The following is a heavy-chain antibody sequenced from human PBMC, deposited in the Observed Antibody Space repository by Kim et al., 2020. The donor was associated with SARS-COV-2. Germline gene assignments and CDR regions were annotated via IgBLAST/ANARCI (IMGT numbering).Heavy chain of an antibody. V-gene: IGHV3-21*01. CDR2: ISSSSSYI. CDR1: GFTFSSYS. CDR3: ARDSLSIAALKTPDY. D-gene: IGHD6-6*01. Sequence: GGSLRLSCAASGFTFSSYSMNWVRQAPGKGLEWVSSISSSSSYIYYADSVKGRFTISRDNAKNSLYLQMNSLRAEDTAVYYCARDSLSIAALKTPDYWGQGTLVTVSS. J-gene: IGHJ4*02.